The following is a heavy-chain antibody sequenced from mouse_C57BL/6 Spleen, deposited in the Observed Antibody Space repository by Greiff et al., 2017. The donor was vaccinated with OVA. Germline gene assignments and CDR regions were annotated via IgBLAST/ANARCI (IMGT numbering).Heavy chain of an antibody. CDR3: ARYGNWPDY. CDR1: GYTFTDYY. J-gene: IGHJ2*01. Sequence: VQLQQSGPVLVKPGASVKMSCKASGYTFTDYYMNWVKQSHGKSLEWIGVINPYNGGTSYNQKFKGKATLTVDKSSSTAYMELNSLTSEDSAVYYCARYGNWPDYWGQGTTLTVSS. CDR2: INPYNGGT. V-gene: IGHV1-19*01. D-gene: IGHD1-1*01.